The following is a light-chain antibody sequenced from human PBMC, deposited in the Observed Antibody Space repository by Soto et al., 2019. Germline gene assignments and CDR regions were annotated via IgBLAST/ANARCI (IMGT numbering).Light chain of an antibody. CDR1: QSISTW. CDR2: KAS. V-gene: IGKV1-5*03. Sequence: DIQMTQSPFTLSASVGDRVTITCRASQSISTWVAWYQQKPGKAPKLLMYKASSLESGVPSRFSGSGSGTEFTLTISSLQPDDFATYYCQQYNTYSRTFGQGTKVDIK. CDR3: QQYNTYSRT. J-gene: IGKJ1*01.